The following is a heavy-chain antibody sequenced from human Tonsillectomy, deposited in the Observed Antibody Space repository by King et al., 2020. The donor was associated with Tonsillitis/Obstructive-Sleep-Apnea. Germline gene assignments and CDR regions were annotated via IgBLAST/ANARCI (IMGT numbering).Heavy chain of an antibody. CDR2: IRWNGGST. CDR1: GFTFDDYG. J-gene: IGHJ4*02. D-gene: IGHD5-24*01. Sequence: VQLVESGGGVVRPGGSLRLSCAASGFTFDDYGMSWVRQAPGKGLEWVSGIRWNGGSTGYADSVKGRFTISRDNAKNSLYLQMNSLRAEDTALYYCARYSLGWLQFPIDFGYWGQGTLVTVSS. CDR3: ARYSLGWLQFPIDFGY. V-gene: IGHV3-20*04.